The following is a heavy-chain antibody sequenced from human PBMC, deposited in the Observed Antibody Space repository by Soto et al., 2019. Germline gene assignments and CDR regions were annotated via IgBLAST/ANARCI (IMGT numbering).Heavy chain of an antibody. CDR3: ASPLGQVRYYGMDV. J-gene: IGHJ6*02. D-gene: IGHD3-10*01. V-gene: IGHV4-39*01. Sequence: PSETLSLTCTVSGGSIISSSYYFGCIRQPPGKGLELIGSIYYSGSTYYNPSLKSRVTISVDTSKNQFSLKLSSVTAADTAVYYCASPLGQVRYYGMDVWGQGTTVTVSS. CDR2: IYYSGST. CDR1: GGSIISSSYY.